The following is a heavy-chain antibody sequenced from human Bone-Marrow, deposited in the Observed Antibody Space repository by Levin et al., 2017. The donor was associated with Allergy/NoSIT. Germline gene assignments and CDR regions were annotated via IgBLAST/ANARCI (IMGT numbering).Heavy chain of an antibody. CDR3: ARGRDGYIDDWYFDL. CDR1: GFTFSSYD. V-gene: IGHV3-13*01. CDR2: IGTAGDT. D-gene: IGHD5-24*01. J-gene: IGHJ2*01. Sequence: GGSLRLSCAASGFTFSSYDMHWVRQATGKGLEWVSAIGTAGDTYYPGSVKGRFTISRENAKNSLYLQMNSLRAGDTAVYYCARGRDGYIDDWYFDLWGRGTLVTVSS.